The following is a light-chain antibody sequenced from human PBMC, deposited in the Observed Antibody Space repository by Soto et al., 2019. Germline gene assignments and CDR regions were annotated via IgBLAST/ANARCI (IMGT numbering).Light chain of an antibody. V-gene: IGKV1-5*01. CDR3: QQYNSYPLT. CDR2: DAS. CDR1: QSISSW. J-gene: IGKJ4*01. Sequence: DIQMTQSPSTLSASVGVRVTITCRASQSISSWLAWYQQKPGKAPKLLIYDASSLESGVPSRFSGSGTGTEFTHTISSLQPDDFATYYCQQYNSYPLTFGGGTKVDIK.